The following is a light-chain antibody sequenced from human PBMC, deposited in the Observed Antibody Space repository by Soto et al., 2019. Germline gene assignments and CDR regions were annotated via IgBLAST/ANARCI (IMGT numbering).Light chain of an antibody. Sequence: DLQMTQFPSSLSASVGDRVTITCRASQDIRTFLAWYQQRPGKVPKLLIYAASTLQSGVPSRFSGSGSGTDFTVIISSLQPEDVATYYCPKDNIAPWTFGHGTRVEI. CDR2: AAS. V-gene: IGKV1-27*01. CDR3: PKDNIAPWT. J-gene: IGKJ1*01. CDR1: QDIRTF.